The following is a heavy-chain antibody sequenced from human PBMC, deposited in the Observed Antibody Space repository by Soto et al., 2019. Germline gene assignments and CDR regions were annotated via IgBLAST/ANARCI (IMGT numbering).Heavy chain of an antibody. V-gene: IGHV2-5*02. J-gene: IGHJ4*02. D-gene: IGHD5-12*01. Sequence: QITVKESGLPLVKPTQTLTLTCTFSGFSLSTNGMGVGWIRQSPGKALEWLALIYWDDDKRYSPSLRSRLTITQDTYKHQVHHTITNLDPVETATYSCARLTRGVYDLDRLWEKFDYWGQGTLVTVSS. CDR2: IYWDDDK. CDR3: ARLTRGVYDLDRLWEKFDY. CDR1: GFSLSTNGMG.